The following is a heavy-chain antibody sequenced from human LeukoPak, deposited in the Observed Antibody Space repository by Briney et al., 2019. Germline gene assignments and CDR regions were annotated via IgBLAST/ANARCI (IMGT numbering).Heavy chain of an antibody. Sequence: SETLSLTCTVSGGSISSYHWSWIRQPPGKGLEWIGYIYYSGSTNYNPSLKSRVTISVDTSKNQFSLKLSSVTAADTAVYYCARDQVDHDAFDIWGQGTMVTVSS. CDR3: ARDQVDHDAFDI. V-gene: IGHV4-59*01. CDR2: IYYSGST. CDR1: GGSISSYH. J-gene: IGHJ3*02.